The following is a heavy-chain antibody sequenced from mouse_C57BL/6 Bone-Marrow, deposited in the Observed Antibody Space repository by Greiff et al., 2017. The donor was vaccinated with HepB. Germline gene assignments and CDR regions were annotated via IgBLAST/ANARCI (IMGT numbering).Heavy chain of an antibody. CDR3: ARSNDGSWFAY. D-gene: IGHD2-3*01. Sequence: DVQLVESGAELVKPGASVKLSCTASGFNIKDYYMHWVKQRTEQGLEWIGRIDPEDGETKYAPKFQGKATLTVDKSSSTAYMELRSLTSEDTAVYYCARSNDGSWFAYWGQGTLVTVSA. V-gene: IGHV14-2*01. CDR1: GFNIKDYY. CDR2: IDPEDGET. J-gene: IGHJ3*01.